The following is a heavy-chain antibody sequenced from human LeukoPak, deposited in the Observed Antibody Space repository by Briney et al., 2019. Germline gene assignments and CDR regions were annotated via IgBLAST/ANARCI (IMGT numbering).Heavy chain of an antibody. CDR2: INHSGST. CDR3: AGYSYGYPFDY. J-gene: IGHJ4*02. Sequence: SETLSLTCAVYGGSFSGYYWSWIRQPPGKGLEWIGEINHSGSTNYNPSLKSRVTISVDTSKNQFSLKLSSVTAADTAVYYCAGYSYGYPFDYWGQGTLVTVSS. CDR1: GGSFSGYY. D-gene: IGHD5-18*01. V-gene: IGHV4-34*01.